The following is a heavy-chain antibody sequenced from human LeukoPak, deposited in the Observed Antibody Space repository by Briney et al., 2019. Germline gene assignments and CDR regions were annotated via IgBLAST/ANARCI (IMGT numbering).Heavy chain of an antibody. CDR1: GGSFSGYY. D-gene: IGHD3-22*01. CDR2: INHSGST. V-gene: IGHV4-34*01. CDR3: ARNYYDSSGYYYFDY. J-gene: IGHJ4*02. Sequence: PSETQSLTCAVYGGSFSGYYWSWIRQPPGKGLKWIGEINHSGSTNYNPSLKSRVTISVDTSKNQFSLKLSSVTAADTAVYYCARNYYDSSGYYYFDYWGQGTLVTVSS.